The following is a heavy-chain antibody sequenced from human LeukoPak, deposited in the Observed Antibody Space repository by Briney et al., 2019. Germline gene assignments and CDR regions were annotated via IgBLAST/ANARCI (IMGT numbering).Heavy chain of an antibody. D-gene: IGHD3-10*01. CDR3: ARDDMVRGVEGSGYNWFDP. Sequence: SVKVSCKASGGTFSSYAISWVRQAPGQGLEWMGGIIPIFGTANYAQKFQGRVTITADESTSTAYMELSSLSSEDTAVYYCARDDMVRGVEGSGYNWFDPWGQGTLVTVSS. CDR1: GGTFSSYA. J-gene: IGHJ5*02. CDR2: IIPIFGTA. V-gene: IGHV1-69*13.